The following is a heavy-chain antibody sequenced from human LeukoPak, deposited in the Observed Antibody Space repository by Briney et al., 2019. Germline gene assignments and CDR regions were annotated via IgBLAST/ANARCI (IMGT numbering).Heavy chain of an antibody. D-gene: IGHD5-12*01. CDR2: ISGSGGST. J-gene: IGHJ4*02. CDR1: GFTFSTYS. CDR3: AKVPIGYSGYDLSDY. Sequence: GGSLRLSCAASGFTFSTYSMNWVRQAPGKGLEWVSAISGSGGSTYYADSVKGRFTISRDNSKNTLYLQMNSLRAEDTAVYYCAKVPIGYSGYDLSDYWGQGTLVTVSS. V-gene: IGHV3-23*01.